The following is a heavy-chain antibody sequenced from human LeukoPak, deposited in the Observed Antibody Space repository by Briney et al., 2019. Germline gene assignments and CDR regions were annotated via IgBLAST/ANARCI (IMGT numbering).Heavy chain of an antibody. Sequence: GGSLRLSYAASGFTFSSYWMSWVRQAPGKGLEWVANIKQDGSEKYYVDSVKGRFTISRDNAKNSLYLQMNSLRAEDTAVYYCARVADCSGGSCYSGVVYFDYWGQGTLVTVSS. V-gene: IGHV3-7*01. J-gene: IGHJ4*02. CDR1: GFTFSSYW. D-gene: IGHD2-15*01. CDR3: ARVADCSGGSCYSGVVYFDY. CDR2: IKQDGSEK.